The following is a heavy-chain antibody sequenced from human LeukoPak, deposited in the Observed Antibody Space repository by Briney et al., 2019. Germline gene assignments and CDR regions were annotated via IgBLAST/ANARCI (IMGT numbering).Heavy chain of an antibody. J-gene: IGHJ3*01. D-gene: IGHD2-15*01. Sequence: GGSLRLSCSASGFPFNTYAIHWVRQAPGKGLEYVAGISSNGDNTDFADSAKGRFTISRDNSKSTLFLQMNSLRAEDTAVYFCTRDSALLGIAFDLWGQGTVVTVSS. V-gene: IGHV3-64D*06. CDR3: TRDSALLGIAFDL. CDR1: GFPFNTYA. CDR2: ISSNGDNT.